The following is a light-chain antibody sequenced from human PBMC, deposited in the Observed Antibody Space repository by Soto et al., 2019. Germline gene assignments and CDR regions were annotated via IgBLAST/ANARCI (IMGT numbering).Light chain of an antibody. CDR2: GAS. J-gene: IGKJ2*01. Sequence: DIVLTQSPDTLSLSPGERATLSCRASQSVSSYYLAWYQQKPGQAPRLLIYGASTRATGIPDRFSGSGSGTDFTLTISRLEPEDFAVYYCQQYGSSSYTFGQGTRLEIK. CDR3: QQYGSSSYT. CDR1: QSVSSYY. V-gene: IGKV3-20*01.